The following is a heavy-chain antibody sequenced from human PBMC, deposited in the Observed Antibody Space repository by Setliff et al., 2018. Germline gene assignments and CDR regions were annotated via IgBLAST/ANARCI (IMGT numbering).Heavy chain of an antibody. J-gene: IGHJ3*01. CDR3: AISTLYRENLSRVFDF. V-gene: IGHV1-18*01. D-gene: IGHD2-2*01. CDR1: GYILNSYG. CDR2: ISSYNDIT. Sequence: ASVKVSCKASGYILNSYGISWVRQAPGQGLEWMGWISSYNDITNYAQRFQGRVTLTTDMSTSAAYMELRSLGSDDTAVYYCAISTLYRENLSRVFDFWGQGTMVTVSS.